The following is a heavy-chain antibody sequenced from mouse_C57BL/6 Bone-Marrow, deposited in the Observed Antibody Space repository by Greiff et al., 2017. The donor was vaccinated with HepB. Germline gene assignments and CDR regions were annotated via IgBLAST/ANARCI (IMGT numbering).Heavy chain of an antibody. J-gene: IGHJ4*01. D-gene: IGHD2-3*01. CDR3: AREDGYYVAMDY. Sequence: VQLQQSGAELVKPGASVKMSCKASGYTFTSYWITWVKQRPGQGLEWIGDIYPGSGSTNYNEKFKSKATLTVDTSSSTAYMQLSSLTSEDSAVYYCAREDGYYVAMDYWGQGTSVTVSS. CDR2: IYPGSGST. V-gene: IGHV1-55*01. CDR1: GYTFTSYW.